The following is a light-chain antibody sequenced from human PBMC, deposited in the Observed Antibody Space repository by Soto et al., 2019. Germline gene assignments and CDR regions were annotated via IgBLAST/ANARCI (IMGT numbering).Light chain of an antibody. J-gene: IGKJ4*01. CDR2: GAS. Sequence: EIVMTQSPATLSVSPGERATLSCRASQSVSSNLAWYQQKPGQAPRLLIYGASTRATGIPARFSGSGSGTEFTLTISRLHSEDFAVYYCQQYNNWPVTFGGGTKVEIK. V-gene: IGKV3-15*01. CDR1: QSVSSN. CDR3: QQYNNWPVT.